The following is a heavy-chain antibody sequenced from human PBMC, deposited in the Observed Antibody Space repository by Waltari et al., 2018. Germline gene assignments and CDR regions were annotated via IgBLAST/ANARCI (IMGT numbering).Heavy chain of an antibody. CDR1: GGSISSTSYY. CDR2: FSYNGNT. J-gene: IGHJ4*02. CDR3: ARPGRVGGGSLMGLDY. D-gene: IGHD2-15*01. Sequence: QLQLQESGPGLVKPSKTLSLTCSVSGGSISSTSYYWGWIRQPPGKGLEWIGSFSYNGNTYYNPSLKSRVTISVDTSKNQFSLQLTSVTAADTAMYYCARPGRVGGGSLMGLDYWGQGTLVTVSS. V-gene: IGHV4-39*01.